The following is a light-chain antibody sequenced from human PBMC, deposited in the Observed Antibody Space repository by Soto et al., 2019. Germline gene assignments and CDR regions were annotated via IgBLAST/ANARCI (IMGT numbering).Light chain of an antibody. J-gene: IGKJ1*01. CDR1: QSINRD. CDR2: DVS. V-gene: IGKV3-11*01. Sequence: ETVLTQSPATLSLSPGERATLSCRASQSINRDLAWYQQKPGQPPRLLICDVSNRATGVPARFSGSGSGTDFTLTISSLEPEDFAVYYCQQRNNWPLTFGQGTKVDIK. CDR3: QQRNNWPLT.